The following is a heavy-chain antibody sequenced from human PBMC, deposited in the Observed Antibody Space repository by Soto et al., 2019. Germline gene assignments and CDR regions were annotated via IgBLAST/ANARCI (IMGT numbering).Heavy chain of an antibody. J-gene: IGHJ3*02. CDR3: ARGLGHYAFDI. CDR2: ISSSSSYI. D-gene: IGHD7-27*01. Sequence: PGGSLRLSCAASGFTFSSYSMNWVRQAPGKGLEWVSSISSSSSYIYYADSVKGRFTISRDNAKNSLYMQMYSLRAEDTAVYYCARGLGHYAFDIWGQGTMVTVSS. CDR1: GFTFSSYS. V-gene: IGHV3-21*01.